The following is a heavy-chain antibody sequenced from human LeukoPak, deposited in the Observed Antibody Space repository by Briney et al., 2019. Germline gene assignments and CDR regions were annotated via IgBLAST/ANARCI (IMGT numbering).Heavy chain of an antibody. D-gene: IGHD2-8*02. V-gene: IGHV4-39*07. CDR2: IYYSGST. Sequence: PSETLSLTCTVSGGSISSSSYYWGWIRQPPGKGLEWIGSIYYSGSTYYNPSLKSRVTISVDTSKNQFSLKLSSVTAADTAVYYCAGLVERVWDFDYWGQGTLVTVSS. CDR1: GGSISSSSYY. CDR3: AGLVERVWDFDY. J-gene: IGHJ4*02.